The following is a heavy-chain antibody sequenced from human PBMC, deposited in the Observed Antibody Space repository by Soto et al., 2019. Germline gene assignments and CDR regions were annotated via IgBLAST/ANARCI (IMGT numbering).Heavy chain of an antibody. CDR3: ARTPGTIFGSDGGMDV. Sequence: EVQLVESGGGLVQPGGSLRLSCAASGFTFSRYDMHWVRQATGKGLEWVSAIGTAGDTYYPGSVKGRFTISRENAKNSLYLQMNSLRAGDTAVYYCARTPGTIFGSDGGMDVWGQGTTVTVSS. CDR1: GFTFSRYD. D-gene: IGHD3-3*01. V-gene: IGHV3-13*01. CDR2: IGTAGDT. J-gene: IGHJ6*02.